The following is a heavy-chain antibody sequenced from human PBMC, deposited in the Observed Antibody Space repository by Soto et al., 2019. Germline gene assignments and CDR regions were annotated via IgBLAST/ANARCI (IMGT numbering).Heavy chain of an antibody. J-gene: IGHJ6*02. V-gene: IGHV3-30*18. Sequence: GSLRLSCAASGFTFSSYGMHWVRQAPGKGLEWVAVISYDGSNKYYADSVKGRFTISRDNSKNTLYLQMNSLRAEDTAVYYCAKGGVNHYYGLDVWGQGTTVTVSS. CDR2: ISYDGSNK. D-gene: IGHD2-21*01. CDR1: GFTFSSYG. CDR3: AKGGVNHYYGLDV.